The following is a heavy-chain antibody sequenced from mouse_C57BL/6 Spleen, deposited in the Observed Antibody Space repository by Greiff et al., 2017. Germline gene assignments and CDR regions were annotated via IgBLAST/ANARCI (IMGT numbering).Heavy chain of an antibody. CDR3: ARHVSGTGAMDY. J-gene: IGHJ4*01. CDR1: EYEFPSHD. CDR2: INSDGGST. Sequence: EVQGVESGGGLVQPGESLKLSCESNEYEFPSHDMSWVRKTPEKRLELVAAINSDGGSTYYPDTMERRFIISRDNTKKALYLQMSSLRAEDTALYYCARHVSGTGAMDYWGQGTSVTVSS. D-gene: IGHD4-1*01. V-gene: IGHV5-2*01.